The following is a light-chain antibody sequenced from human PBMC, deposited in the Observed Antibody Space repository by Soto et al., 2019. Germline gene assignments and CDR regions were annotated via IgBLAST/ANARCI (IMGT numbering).Light chain of an antibody. CDR1: QSISSW. CDR2: KPS. CDR3: QRYNSSPT. J-gene: IGKJ1*01. V-gene: IGKV1-5*03. Sequence: IQMTQSPSTLSASVGDRVTITSRASQSISSWLAWYQHKPGKAPKLVIYKPSSLENGVPSRFSRSGYGTECTVTISSLQHDHFATYYCQRYNSSPTFDQGTTVEI.